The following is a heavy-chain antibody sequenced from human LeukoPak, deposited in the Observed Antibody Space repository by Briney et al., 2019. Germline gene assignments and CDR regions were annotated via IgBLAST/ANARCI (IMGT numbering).Heavy chain of an antibody. CDR3: ARHGYTAGHYFLDF. CDR1: SGSINSYY. J-gene: IGHJ4*02. V-gene: IGHV4-4*07. CDR2: IYTTGKT. Sequence: SETLSLTCTVSSGSINSYYWGWVRQPAGRGLEWIGRIYTTGKTDYNPSLKSRLTMSVDTSKRQFSLNLMSVTAADTAIYFCARHGYTAGHYFLDFWSQGTLVTVSS. D-gene: IGHD3-16*01.